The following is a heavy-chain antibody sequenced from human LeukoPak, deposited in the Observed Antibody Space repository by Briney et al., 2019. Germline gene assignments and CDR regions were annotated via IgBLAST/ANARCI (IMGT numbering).Heavy chain of an antibody. V-gene: IGHV4-59*01. CDR2: IYYSGST. J-gene: IGHJ3*02. D-gene: IGHD3-16*01. CDR3: ARYVFDLRAFDI. CDR1: GGSISSYY. Sequence: ASETLSLTCTVSGGSISSYYWSWIRQPPGKGLEWIGYIYYSGSTNYNPSPKSRVTISVDTSKNQFSLKLSSVTAADTAVYYCARYVFDLRAFDIWGQGTMVTVSS.